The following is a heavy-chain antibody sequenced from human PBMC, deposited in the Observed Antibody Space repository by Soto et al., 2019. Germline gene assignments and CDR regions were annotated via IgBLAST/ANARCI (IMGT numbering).Heavy chain of an antibody. J-gene: IGHJ4*02. Sequence: PGGSLRLSCAASGFTFSSYGMHWVRQAPGKGLEWVAVISYDGGSKYYADSVKGRFTISRDDSENTLYLQMNSLRGEDTAVYYCAKDRSSSWCFDYWGQGT. CDR2: ISYDGGSK. V-gene: IGHV3-30*18. CDR3: AKDRSSSWCFDY. CDR1: GFTFSSYG. D-gene: IGHD6-13*01.